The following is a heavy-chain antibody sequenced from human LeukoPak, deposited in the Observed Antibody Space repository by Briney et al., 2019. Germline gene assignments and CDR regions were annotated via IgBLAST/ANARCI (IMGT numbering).Heavy chain of an antibody. V-gene: IGHV1-46*01. CDR1: GYTFTSYY. D-gene: IGHD3-22*01. Sequence: ASVKVSCKASGYTFTSYYMHWVRQAPGQGLEWMGIINPSGGSTSYAQKFQGRVTMTRDTSISTAYMELSRLRSDDTAVYYCARDLHYYDSSGPLVDWGQGTLVTVSS. J-gene: IGHJ4*02. CDR3: ARDLHYYDSSGPLVD. CDR2: INPSGGST.